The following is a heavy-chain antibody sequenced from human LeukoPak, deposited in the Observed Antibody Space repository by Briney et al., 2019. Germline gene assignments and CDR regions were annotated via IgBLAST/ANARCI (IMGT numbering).Heavy chain of an antibody. D-gene: IGHD3-22*01. CDR2: ISYDGSNK. V-gene: IGHV3-30-3*01. J-gene: IGHJ4*02. CDR1: GFTFSSYA. Sequence: GRSLRLSCAASGFTFSSYAMHWVRQAPGKGLEWEAVISYDGSNKYYADSVKGRFTISRDNSKNTLYLQMNSLRAEDTAVYYCARGDVLLPYYYDSSGYYVFDYWGQGTLVTVSS. CDR3: ARGDVLLPYYYDSSGYYVFDY.